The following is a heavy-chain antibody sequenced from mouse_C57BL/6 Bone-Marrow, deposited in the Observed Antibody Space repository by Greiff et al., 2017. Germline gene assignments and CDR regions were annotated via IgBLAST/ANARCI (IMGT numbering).Heavy chain of an antibody. V-gene: IGHV1-81*01. Sequence: QVQLQQSGAELARPGASVKLSCKASGYTFTSSGISWVKQRTGQGLEWIGEIYPRSGNTYYNEKFKGKATLTADKSSSTAYMELRSLTSEDSAVYFCARSGYFYGSSFFAYWGQGTLVTVSA. J-gene: IGHJ3*01. CDR3: ARSGYFYGSSFFAY. CDR2: IYPRSGNT. CDR1: GYTFTSSG. D-gene: IGHD1-1*01.